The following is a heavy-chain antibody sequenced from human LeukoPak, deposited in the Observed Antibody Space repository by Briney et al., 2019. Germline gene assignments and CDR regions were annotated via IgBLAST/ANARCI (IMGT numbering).Heavy chain of an antibody. CDR2: IYYSGNT. V-gene: IGHV4-31*03. CDR3: ASAYKYNYAFDY. D-gene: IGHD3-16*01. J-gene: IGHJ4*02. CDR1: GASIGSGGYH. Sequence: SETLSLPCTVSGASIGSGGYHWHWIRQHPGKDLEWIGKIYYSGNTYYSPSLKRRLTISIDTSKNQFSLKLTSVTAADTAVYYCASAYKYNYAFDYWGQGTPVTVSS.